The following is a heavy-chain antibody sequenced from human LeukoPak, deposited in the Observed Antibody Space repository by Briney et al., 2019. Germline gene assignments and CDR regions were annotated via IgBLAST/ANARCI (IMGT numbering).Heavy chain of an antibody. CDR1: GFTFSDYY. V-gene: IGHV3-11*06. CDR2: ISSSSSYT. D-gene: IGHD2-15*01. CDR3: ARERLAAPGDFDY. J-gene: IGHJ4*02. Sequence: GGSLRLSCAASGFTFSDYYMSWIRQAPGKGLEWVSYISSSSSYTNYADSVEGRFTISRDNAKNSLYLQMNSLRAEDTAVYYCARERLAAPGDFDYWGQGTLVTVSS.